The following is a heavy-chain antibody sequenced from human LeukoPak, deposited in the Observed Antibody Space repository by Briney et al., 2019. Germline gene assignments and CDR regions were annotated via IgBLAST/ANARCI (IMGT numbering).Heavy chain of an antibody. D-gene: IGHD7-27*01. J-gene: IGHJ4*02. CDR2: MNPNSGNT. CDR1: GYTFTSYD. CDR3: ARDRELGGRRGGILHDY. V-gene: IGHV1-8*01. Sequence: GASVKVSCKASGYTFTSYDINWVRQATGQGLEWMGWMNPNSGNTGYAQKFQGRVTMTRNTSISTAYMELSSLRSEDTAVYYCARDRELGGRRGGILHDYWGQGTLVTVSS.